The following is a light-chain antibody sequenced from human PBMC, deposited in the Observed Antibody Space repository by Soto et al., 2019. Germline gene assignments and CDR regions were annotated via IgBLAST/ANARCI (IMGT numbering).Light chain of an antibody. Sequence: EIVMTQSPATLSVSPGEGATLSCRPSQSVDKDLAWYRQEPGQAPSLLVYDASTRATGVPARFSGSGSGTEFTLTITSLQSEDFAVYFCHQYNKWPRTFGRGTKVDIK. J-gene: IGKJ1*01. CDR3: HQYNKWPRT. CDR2: DAS. V-gene: IGKV3-15*01. CDR1: QSVDKD.